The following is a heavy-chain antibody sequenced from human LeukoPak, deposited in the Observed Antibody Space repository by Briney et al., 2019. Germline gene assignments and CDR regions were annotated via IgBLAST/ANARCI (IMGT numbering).Heavy chain of an antibody. CDR2: IYDSGST. CDR1: GGSISSSSYY. CDR3: ARSWELYYFDY. Sequence: SETLSLTCTVSGGSISSSSYYWGWIRQPPGKGLEWIGYIYDSGSTSYNPSLKSRVTISVDTSKNQFSLKLSSVTAADTAVYYCARSWELYYFDYWGLGTLVTVSS. V-gene: IGHV4-61*05. J-gene: IGHJ4*02. D-gene: IGHD4-23*01.